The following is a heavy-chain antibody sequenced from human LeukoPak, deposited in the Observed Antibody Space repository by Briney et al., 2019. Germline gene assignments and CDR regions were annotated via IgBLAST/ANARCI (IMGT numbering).Heavy chain of an antibody. CDR2: IGTAGDT. Sequence: GGSLRLSCTASGFTFSSYDMHWVRQATGKGLEWVSVIGTAGDTYYSGSVKGRFTISRENAKKSLFLQMNSLRVGDTAVYYCARGRGEYRLLDDDGFDIWGQGTMVTVSS. D-gene: IGHD2-2*01. J-gene: IGHJ3*02. CDR1: GFTFSSYD. CDR3: ARGRGEYRLLDDDGFDI. V-gene: IGHV3-13*01.